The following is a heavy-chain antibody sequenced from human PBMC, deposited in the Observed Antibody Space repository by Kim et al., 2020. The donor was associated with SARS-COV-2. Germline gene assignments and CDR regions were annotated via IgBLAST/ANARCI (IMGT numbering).Heavy chain of an antibody. CDR1: GFTFSSYA. CDR3: AKDGVSGYSGYDRFTPARGMDV. CDR2: IWYDGSNK. D-gene: IGHD5-12*01. Sequence: GGSLRLSCAASGFTFSSYAMHWVRQAPGKGLEWVAVIWYDGSNKYYADSVKGRFTISRDNSKNTLYLQMNSLRAEDTAVYYCAKDGVSGYSGYDRFTPARGMDVWGQGTTVTVSS. V-gene: IGHV3-33*06. J-gene: IGHJ6*02.